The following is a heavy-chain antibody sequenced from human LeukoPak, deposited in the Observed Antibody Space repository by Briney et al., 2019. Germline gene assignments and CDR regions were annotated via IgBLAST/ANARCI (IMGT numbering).Heavy chain of an antibody. CDR1: GGSFSGYY. Sequence: PSETLSLTCAVYGGSFSGYYWSWIRQPPGKGLEWIGEINHSGSTNYNPSLKSRVTISVDTSKNQFSLKLSSVTAADTAVYYCANTPDYGGNSYADYWGQGTLVTVSS. D-gene: IGHD4-23*01. V-gene: IGHV4-34*01. CDR2: INHSGST. CDR3: ANTPDYGGNSYADY. J-gene: IGHJ4*02.